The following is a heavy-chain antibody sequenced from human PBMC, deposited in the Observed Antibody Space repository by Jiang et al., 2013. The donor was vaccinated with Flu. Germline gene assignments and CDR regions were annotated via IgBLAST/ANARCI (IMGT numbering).Heavy chain of an antibody. CDR3: ARHVEQQLVKNVGNAFDI. J-gene: IGHJ3*02. Sequence: YSFISYWIGWVRQMPGKGLEWMGIIYPGDSDTRYSPSFQGQVTISADKSIRTAYLQWSSLKASDTAMYYCARHVEQQLVKNVGNAFDIWGQGTMVTVSS. CDR2: IYPGDSDT. V-gene: IGHV5-51*01. D-gene: IGHD6-13*01. CDR1: YSFISYW.